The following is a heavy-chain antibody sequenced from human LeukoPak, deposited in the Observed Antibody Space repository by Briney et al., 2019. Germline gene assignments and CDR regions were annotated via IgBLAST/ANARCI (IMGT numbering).Heavy chain of an antibody. D-gene: IGHD3-16*01. CDR2: IDPNSGNT. CDR3: ARSRGVLGGVFDSLCF. V-gene: IGHV1-8*01. J-gene: IGHJ3*01. CDR1: GYTFTCYD. Sequence: SVKVSCKASGYTFTCYDINWVRPAPGQGLEGMGWIDPNSGNTGHAQNFHGRFTMTRSTSISTASMELTSQRYGDTAVYYWARSRGVLGGVFDSLCFWGQGKMVTVSS.